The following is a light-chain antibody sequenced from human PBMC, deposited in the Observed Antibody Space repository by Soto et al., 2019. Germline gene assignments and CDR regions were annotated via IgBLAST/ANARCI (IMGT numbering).Light chain of an antibody. CDR1: QSVSSNY. J-gene: IGKJ1*01. CDR2: GAS. V-gene: IGKV3-20*01. Sequence: EVMLTQSTGTLSLSPGERATLSCRASQSVSSNYLAWYQQKSGQAPRLLIYGASNRATGIPDRFSGSGSGTDFPLTIRRLEPEDFAVYYCQQYDTSPRTFGQGTKVEFK. CDR3: QQYDTSPRT.